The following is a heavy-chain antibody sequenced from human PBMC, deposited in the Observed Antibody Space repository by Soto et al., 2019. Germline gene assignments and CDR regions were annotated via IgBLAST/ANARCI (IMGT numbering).Heavy chain of an antibody. CDR3: ARGVPHSSSSADY. D-gene: IGHD6-6*01. V-gene: IGHV4-34*01. CDR2: INHSGST. CDR1: GGSFSGYY. J-gene: IGHJ4*02. Sequence: QVQLQQWGAGLLKPSETLSLTCAVYGGSFSGYYWSWIRQPPGKGLEWIGEINHSGSTNYNPSLKRRVTISVDTSKNQLSLKLSSVTAADTAVYYCARGVPHSSSSADYWGQGTLVTVSS.